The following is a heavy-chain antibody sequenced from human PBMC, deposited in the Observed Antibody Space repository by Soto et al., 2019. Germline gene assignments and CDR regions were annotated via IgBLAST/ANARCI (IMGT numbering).Heavy chain of an antibody. V-gene: IGHV4-34*01. D-gene: IGHD3-16*02. CDR3: ARGCLFSYRAGFCY. J-gene: IGHJ4*02. Sequence: PSETLSLTCAVYGGSFSGYYWSWIRQPPGKGLEWIGEINHSGSTNYNPSLKSRVTISVDTSKNQFSLKLSSVTAADTAVYYCARGCLFSYRAGFCYWGQGTLVTV. CDR1: GGSFSGYY. CDR2: INHSGST.